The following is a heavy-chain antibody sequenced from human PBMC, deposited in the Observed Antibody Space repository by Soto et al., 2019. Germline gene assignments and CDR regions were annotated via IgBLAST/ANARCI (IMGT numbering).Heavy chain of an antibody. CDR3: ARSSPVVTAP. CDR2: IYYSGST. V-gene: IGHV4-31*03. CDR1: GGSISSGGYY. Sequence: QVQLQESGPGLVKLSQTLSLTCTVSGGSISSGGYYWSWIRQHPGKGLEWIGYIYYSGSTYYNPSLKSRITISVYTSKNQFSLKLSSVTAADTAVYYCARSSPVVTAPWGQGTLVTVSS. J-gene: IGHJ5*02. D-gene: IGHD2-21*02.